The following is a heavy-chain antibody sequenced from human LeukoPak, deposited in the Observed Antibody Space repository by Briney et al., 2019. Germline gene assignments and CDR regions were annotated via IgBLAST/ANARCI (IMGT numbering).Heavy chain of an antibody. CDR3: ARGRRGRFDP. V-gene: IGHV4-34*01. Sequence: SETLSLTCAVYGGSFSGYYWSWIRQPPGKGLEWIGEINHSGSTNYNPSLKSRVTISVDTSKNQFSLKLSSVTAADTAVYYCARGRRGRFDPWGQGTLVTVSS. CDR1: GGSFSGYY. CDR2: INHSGST. J-gene: IGHJ5*02. D-gene: IGHD3-16*01.